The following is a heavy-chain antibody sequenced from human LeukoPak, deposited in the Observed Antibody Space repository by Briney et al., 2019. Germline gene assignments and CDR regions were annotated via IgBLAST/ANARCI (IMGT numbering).Heavy chain of an antibody. D-gene: IGHD3-9*01. CDR2: IVVGSGNT. V-gene: IGHV1-58*01. J-gene: IGHJ5*02. CDR1: GFTFTSSA. CDR3: AAESGDILTAIGP. Sequence: GASVKVSCKASGFTFTSSAVQWVRQARGQRLEWIGWIVVGSGNTNYAQKFQERVTITRDMSTSTAYMELSSLRSEDTAAYYCAAESGDILTAIGPWGQGTLVTVSS.